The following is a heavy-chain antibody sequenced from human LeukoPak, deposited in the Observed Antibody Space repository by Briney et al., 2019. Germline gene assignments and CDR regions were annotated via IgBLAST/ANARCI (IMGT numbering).Heavy chain of an antibody. CDR3: ARAPRRGVMDV. CDR2: IKQDGSEK. Sequence: GGSLRLSCAASGFSVSRHWMSWARQAPGKGLEWVANIKQDGSEKYYVDSVKGRFTISRDNAQNSLHLQMNSLRAEDTAVYYCARAPRRGVMDVWGKGTTVSVSS. D-gene: IGHD3-10*01. V-gene: IGHV3-7*01. CDR1: GFSVSRHW. J-gene: IGHJ6*03.